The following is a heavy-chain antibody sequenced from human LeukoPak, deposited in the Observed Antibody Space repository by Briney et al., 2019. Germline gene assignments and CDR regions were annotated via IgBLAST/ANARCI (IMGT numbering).Heavy chain of an antibody. J-gene: IGHJ4*02. V-gene: IGHV3-23*01. CDR1: GFTLSSYA. CDR2: ISGSGGST. D-gene: IGHD2-2*01. Sequence: GGSLRLSCAASGFTLSSYAMSWVRQAPGKGLEWVSAISGSGGSTYYADSVKGRFTISRDNSKNTLYLQMNSLRAEDTAVYYCAKDERGGYCSSTSCSYNDYWGQGTLVTVSS. CDR3: AKDERGGYCSSTSCSYNDY.